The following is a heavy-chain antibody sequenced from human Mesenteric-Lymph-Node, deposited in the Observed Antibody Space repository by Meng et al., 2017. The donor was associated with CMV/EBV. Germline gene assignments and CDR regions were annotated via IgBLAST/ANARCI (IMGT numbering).Heavy chain of an antibody. V-gene: IGHV7-4-1*02. J-gene: IGHJ1*01. D-gene: IGHD6-13*01. CDR2: INSNARIP. CDR1: GYTFTNFA. Sequence: SGYTFTNFAMNWVRQAPGQGLEWMGWINSNARIPTYAQGFTGRFVFSMDTSVSTAYLQINSLKAEDTAVYYCARGWSSWETTQYFPHWGQGTLAPSPQ. CDR3: ARGWSSWETTQYFPH.